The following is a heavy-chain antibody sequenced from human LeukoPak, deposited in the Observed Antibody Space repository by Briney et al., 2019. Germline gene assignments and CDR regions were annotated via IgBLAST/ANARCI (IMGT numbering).Heavy chain of an antibody. V-gene: IGHV4-30-4*01. CDR1: GGSISSGDYY. Sequence: SQTLSLTCTVSGGSISSGDYYWSWIRQPPGKGLEWIGYIYYSGSTYYNPSLKSRVTISVDTSKNQFSLKLSSVTAADTAVYYCARGLTYYDILTGYYMYYFDYWGQGTLVTVSS. D-gene: IGHD3-9*01. CDR2: IYYSGST. CDR3: ARGLTYYDILTGYYMYYFDY. J-gene: IGHJ4*02.